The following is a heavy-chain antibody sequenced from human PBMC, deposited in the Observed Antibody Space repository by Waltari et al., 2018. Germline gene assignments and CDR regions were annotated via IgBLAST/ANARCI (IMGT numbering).Heavy chain of an antibody. V-gene: IGHV4-34*01. CDR2: INHSGST. J-gene: IGHJ6*02. D-gene: IGHD7-27*01. Sequence: QVQLQQWGAGLLKPSETLSLTCAVYGGSFSGYYWSWIRPPPGKGLEWIGEINHSGSTNYNPSLKSRVTISVDTSKNQFSLKLSSVTAADTAVYYCARGLNVWALGIRGYYYYGMDVWGQGTTVTVSS. CDR3: ARGLNVWALGIRGYYYYGMDV. CDR1: GGSFSGYY.